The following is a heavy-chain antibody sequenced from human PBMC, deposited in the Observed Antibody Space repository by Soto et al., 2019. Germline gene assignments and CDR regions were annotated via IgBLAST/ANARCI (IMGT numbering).Heavy chain of an antibody. D-gene: IGHD3-16*01. CDR1: GYTLTELS. Sequence: ASVKVSCKVSGYTLTELSMHWVRQAPGKGLEWMGGFDPEDGETIYAQKFQGRVTMTEDTSTDTAYMELSSLRSEDTAEYYCETGSYYYDYVWGSFPGTNWFDPWAQEPLFTVSS. CDR3: ETGSYYYDYVWGSFPGTNWFDP. J-gene: IGHJ5*02. V-gene: IGHV1-24*01. CDR2: FDPEDGET.